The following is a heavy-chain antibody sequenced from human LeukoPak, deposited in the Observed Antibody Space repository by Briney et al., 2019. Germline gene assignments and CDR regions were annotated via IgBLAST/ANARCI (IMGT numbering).Heavy chain of an antibody. D-gene: IGHD6-19*01. CDR1: GFTFSSYA. V-gene: IGHV3-23*01. CDR2: ISGSGGGT. CDR3: AKTTTGYSSGRYPGWPVDY. J-gene: IGHJ4*02. Sequence: GGSLRLSCAASGFTFSSYAVSWVRQAPRKGLEWVSAISGSGGGTYYADSVKGRFTISRDNSKNTLHLQMNSLSTEDTAVYYCAKTTTGYSSGRYPGWPVDYWGQGTLVTVSS.